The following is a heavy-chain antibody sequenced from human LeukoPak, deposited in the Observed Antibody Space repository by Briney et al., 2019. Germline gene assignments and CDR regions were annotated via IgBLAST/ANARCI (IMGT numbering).Heavy chain of an antibody. CDR2: IIPIFGTA. D-gene: IGHD6-13*01. V-gene: IGHV1-69*01. CDR1: GGTFSSYA. Sequence: SVKVSCRASGGTFSSYAISWVRQAPGQGLEWMGGIIPIFGTANYAQKFQGRVTITADESTSTAYMELSSLRSEDTAVYYCASGSSSWHYLDYWGQGTLVTVSS. J-gene: IGHJ4*02. CDR3: ASGSSSWHYLDY.